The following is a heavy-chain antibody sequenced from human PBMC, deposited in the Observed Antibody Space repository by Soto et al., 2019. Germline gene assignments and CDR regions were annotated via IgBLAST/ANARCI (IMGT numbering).Heavy chain of an antibody. V-gene: IGHV1-2*02. Sequence: ASVKVSCKASGYIFTAYSMHWVRQAPGQGLEWVGWFNPNSGDTNYAQKFQGRVTMTRDTSISTAYMELSRLRSDDTAVYYCARDMEWLSLYYYYYGMDVWGQGTKVTVSS. CDR1: GYIFTAYS. CDR2: FNPNSGDT. CDR3: ARDMEWLSLYYYYYGMDV. J-gene: IGHJ6*02. D-gene: IGHD3-3*01.